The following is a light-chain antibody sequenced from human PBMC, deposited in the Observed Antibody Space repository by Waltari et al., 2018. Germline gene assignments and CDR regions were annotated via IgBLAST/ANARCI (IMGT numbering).Light chain of an antibody. CDR1: SNDVGGYNY. CDR2: DVT. J-gene: IGLJ2*01. Sequence: QSALTQPRSVSGSPGQSVTISCTGTSNDVGGYNYVSWYHHHPGKAPKLLIYDVTKRPSGVADRLSGSATGNTASLTISGLHADDEDDYYCCSYEGTNTQVVFGGGTKVTVL. V-gene: IGLV2-11*01. CDR3: CSYEGTNTQVV.